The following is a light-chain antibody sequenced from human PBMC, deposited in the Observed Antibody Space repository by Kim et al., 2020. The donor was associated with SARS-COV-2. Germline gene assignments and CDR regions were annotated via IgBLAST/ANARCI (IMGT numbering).Light chain of an antibody. CDR3: QQSYNTPYT. V-gene: IGKV1-39*01. Sequence: DIQMTQSPSSLSASVGDRVTITCRASQRISSYLNWYQQKPGKAPNLLIYAASSLQSGVPSRFSGSGSWTDFTLTISSLQPEDFATYYCQQSYNTPYTFGQGTKLEI. CDR2: AAS. J-gene: IGKJ2*01. CDR1: QRISSY.